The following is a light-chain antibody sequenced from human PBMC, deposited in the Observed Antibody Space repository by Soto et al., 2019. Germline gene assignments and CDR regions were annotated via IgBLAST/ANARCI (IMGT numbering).Light chain of an antibody. V-gene: IGKV3-11*01. J-gene: IGKJ3*01. Sequence: EIVLTQSPATLSLSPGERATLSCRASQSVSSYLAWYQQKPGQAPRLLIYDASNRATGILARFSGSGSGTDFTLTISSLEPEDFAVYYCQQRSNWSLFTFGPGTKVDIK. CDR2: DAS. CDR3: QQRSNWSLFT. CDR1: QSVSSY.